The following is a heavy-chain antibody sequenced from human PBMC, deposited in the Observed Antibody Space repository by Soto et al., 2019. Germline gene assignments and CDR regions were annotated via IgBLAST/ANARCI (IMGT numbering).Heavy chain of an antibody. CDR2: ITPFSGDV. J-gene: IGHJ4*02. Sequence: QMQLVQSGAEVKKTGSSVTVSCKALGNTFTYRYLHWVRQAPGQALEWMGWITPFSGDVHYAQKLQERVTITRDRSINTAYMQMISLRSEDTAMYFCASGGAGSGPFTWELPDHWGQGTLVTVSS. V-gene: IGHV1-45*02. D-gene: IGHD1-26*01. CDR3: ASGGAGSGPFTWELPDH. CDR1: GNTFTYRY.